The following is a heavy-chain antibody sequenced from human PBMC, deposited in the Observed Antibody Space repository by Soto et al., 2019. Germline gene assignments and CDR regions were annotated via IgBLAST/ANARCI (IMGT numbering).Heavy chain of an antibody. CDR2: ISAYNGNS. V-gene: IGHV1-18*01. CDR1: GYTFTSYG. Sequence: ASVKVSCKASGYTFTSYGISWVRQAPGQGLEWVGWISAYNGNSNYAQKYHGRVTMTTDTSTNTAYMEMSSLRSDDTAVYYCARDFWFGDSEGYWGQGTLVTVSS. CDR3: ARDFWFGDSEGY. J-gene: IGHJ4*02. D-gene: IGHD3-10*01.